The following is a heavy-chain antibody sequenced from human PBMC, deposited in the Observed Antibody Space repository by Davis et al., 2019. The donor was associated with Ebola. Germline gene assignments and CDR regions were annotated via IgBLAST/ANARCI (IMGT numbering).Heavy chain of an antibody. CDR3: ARGPYNSSSSLIDY. CDR2: IYDNGRT. Sequence: PSETLSLTCTVSGASISAYYWNWIRQPPGKGLEWIGYIYDNGRTKYNPSLKSRVTMSVDTSKNQFSLKLSSVTAADTAVYYCARGPYNSSSSLIDYWGQGTLVTVSS. CDR1: GASISAYY. D-gene: IGHD6-6*01. J-gene: IGHJ4*02. V-gene: IGHV4-59*12.